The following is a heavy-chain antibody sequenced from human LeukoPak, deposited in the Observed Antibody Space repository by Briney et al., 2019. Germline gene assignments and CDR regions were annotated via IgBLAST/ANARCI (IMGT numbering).Heavy chain of an antibody. CDR1: GGSISSGDYY. CDR2: IYYSGST. Sequence: PSETLSLTCTVSGGSISSGDYYWSWIRQPPGKGLEWIGYIYYSGSTYYNPSLKSRVTISVDTSKSQFSLKLSSVTAADTAVYYCARAGGRTMVRGVITNYYYYGMDVWGQGTTVTVSS. CDR3: ARAGGRTMVRGVITNYYYYGMDV. V-gene: IGHV4-30-4*01. D-gene: IGHD3-10*01. J-gene: IGHJ6*02.